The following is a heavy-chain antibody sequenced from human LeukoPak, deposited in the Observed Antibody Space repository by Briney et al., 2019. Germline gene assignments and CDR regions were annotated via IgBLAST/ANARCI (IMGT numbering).Heavy chain of an antibody. CDR1: GGTFSSYA. D-gene: IGHD6-19*01. V-gene: IGHV1-69*06. CDR2: IIPIFGTA. J-gene: IGHJ4*02. CDR3: ASFPHMAGPFDY. Sequence: SVKVSCKASGGTFSSYAISWVRQAPGQGLEWMGGIIPIFGTANYAQKFQGRVAITADKSTSTAYMELSSLRSEDTAVYYCASFPHMAGPFDYWGQGTLVTVSS.